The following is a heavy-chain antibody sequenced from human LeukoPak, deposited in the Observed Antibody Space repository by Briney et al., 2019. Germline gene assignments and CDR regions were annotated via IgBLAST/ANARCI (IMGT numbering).Heavy chain of an antibody. V-gene: IGHV4-34*01. D-gene: IGHD3-10*01. J-gene: IGHJ4*02. CDR3: ATSYYYGSGSYDY. CDR2: INHSGST. Sequence: SETLSLTCAVYGGSFSGYYWSWIRQPPGKGLEWIGEINHSGSTNYNPSLKSRVTISVDTSKNQFSLKLSSVTAADTAVYYCATSYYYGSGSYDYWGQGTLVTVSS. CDR1: GGSFSGYY.